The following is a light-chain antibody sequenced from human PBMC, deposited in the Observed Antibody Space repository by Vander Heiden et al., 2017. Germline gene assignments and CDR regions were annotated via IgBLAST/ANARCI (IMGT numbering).Light chain of an antibody. V-gene: IGKV4-1*01. CDR1: QSVLYSSNNKNY. CDR3: QQYDSTPPGT. J-gene: IGKJ1*01. CDR2: WAS. Sequence: DIVMTQSPDSLAVSLGERATINCKSSQSVLYSSNNKNYLAWYQQKPGQPPKLLIYWASTRESGVPDRFSGSGYGTDFTLTISSLQAEDVAVYYCQQYDSTPPGTFGQGTKVEIK.